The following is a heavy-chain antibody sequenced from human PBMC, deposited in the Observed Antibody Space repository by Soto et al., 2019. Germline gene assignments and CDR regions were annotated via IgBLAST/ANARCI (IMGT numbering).Heavy chain of an antibody. J-gene: IGHJ4*02. Sequence: SGGSLRLSCAASGFTFISYGMHWVRQAPGKGLEWVAVISYDGSNKYYADSVKGRFTISRDNSKNTLYLQMNSLRAEDTAVYYCAKDDSLMYYYDSSGFDYWGQGTLVTVSS. D-gene: IGHD3-22*01. CDR2: ISYDGSNK. CDR3: AKDDSLMYYYDSSGFDY. V-gene: IGHV3-30*18. CDR1: GFTFISYG.